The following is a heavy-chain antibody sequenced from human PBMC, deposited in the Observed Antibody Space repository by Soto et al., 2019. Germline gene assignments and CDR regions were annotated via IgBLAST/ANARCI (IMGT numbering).Heavy chain of an antibody. CDR3: ARANSGYVRFDY. V-gene: IGHV4-30-2*01. J-gene: IGHJ4*02. D-gene: IGHD5-12*01. CDR2: IYHSGST. Sequence: SETLSLTCTVSGGSVSSGSQFWSWIRQPPGKGLEWIGYIYHSGSTYYNPSLKSRVTISVDRSKDQFSLKLSSVTAADTAVYYCARANSGYVRFDYWGQGTLVTVSS. CDR1: GGSVSSGSQF.